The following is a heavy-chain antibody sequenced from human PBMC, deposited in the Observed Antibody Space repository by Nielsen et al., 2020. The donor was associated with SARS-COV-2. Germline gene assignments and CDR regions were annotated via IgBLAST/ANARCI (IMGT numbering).Heavy chain of an antibody. CDR2: VSSSGGST. V-gene: IGHV3-23*01. J-gene: IGHJ3*01. CDR1: GFTFNIYA. D-gene: IGHD3-10*01. Sequence: GESLKTPCAASGFTFNIYAMAWVRRIPGRGLQWVTGVSSSGGSTYYTDSVKGRFTIPRDNSKNTLYLEMHSLRLEDTAVYYCAKDGVVRGDALDLWGQGTMVTVSS. CDR3: AKDGVVRGDALDL.